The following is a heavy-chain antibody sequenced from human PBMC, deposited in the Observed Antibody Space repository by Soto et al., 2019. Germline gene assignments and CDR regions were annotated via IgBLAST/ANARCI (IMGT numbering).Heavy chain of an antibody. D-gene: IGHD3-3*02. J-gene: IGHJ4*02. CDR2: INGRDGAI. V-gene: IGHV3-48*02. Sequence: PGGSLRLSCAASGFSFSVYSMNWVRQAPGKGLEWVSYINGRDGAINYVDSVKGRFTISIDIAKNSLYLQMNSLRDEDTAVYFCARDHLWAFDYWGQG. CDR3: ARDHLWAFDY. CDR1: GFSFSVYS.